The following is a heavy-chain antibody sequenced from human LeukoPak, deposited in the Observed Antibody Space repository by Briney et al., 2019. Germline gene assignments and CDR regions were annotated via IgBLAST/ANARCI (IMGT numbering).Heavy chain of an antibody. CDR3: ARKMGTRFWADAFDI. D-gene: IGHD3-3*01. V-gene: IGHV4-4*07. J-gene: IGHJ3*02. Sequence: SETLSLTCTVSGGSISSYYWSWIRQPAGKGLEWIGRIYTSGSTNYNPSLKSRVTMSVDTSKNQFSLKLSSVTAADTAVYYCARKMGTRFWADAFDIWGQGTMVTVSS. CDR2: IYTSGST. CDR1: GGSISSYY.